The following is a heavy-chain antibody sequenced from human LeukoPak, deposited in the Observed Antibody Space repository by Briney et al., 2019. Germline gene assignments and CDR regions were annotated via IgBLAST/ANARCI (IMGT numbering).Heavy chain of an antibody. Sequence: GGSLRLSCAASGVTFSNYWMHWVRQAAGKGLVWVSRIYGDGRSTSYADSVSGQFTISRHKAKNTLYLQMDSLRAEDTAVYYCARDPYGSGRYWGQGTRVTVSS. CDR2: IYGDGRST. D-gene: IGHD3-10*01. J-gene: IGHJ4*02. V-gene: IGHV3-74*01. CDR3: ARDPYGSGRY. CDR1: GVTFSNYW.